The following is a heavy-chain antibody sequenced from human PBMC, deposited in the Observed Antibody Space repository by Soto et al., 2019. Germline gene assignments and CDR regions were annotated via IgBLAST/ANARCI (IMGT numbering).Heavy chain of an antibody. CDR1: GGTFGSYT. CDR3: ATEPLGYCSGGSCSEYFQH. V-gene: IGHV1-69*02. J-gene: IGHJ1*01. CDR2: IIPILGIA. Sequence: QVQLVQSGAEVKKPGSSVKVSCKASGGTFGSYTISWVRQAPGQGLEWMGRIIPILGIANYAQKFQGRVTITADKSTSTAYMELSSLRSEDTAVYYCATEPLGYCSGGSCSEYFQHWGQGTLVTVSS. D-gene: IGHD2-15*01.